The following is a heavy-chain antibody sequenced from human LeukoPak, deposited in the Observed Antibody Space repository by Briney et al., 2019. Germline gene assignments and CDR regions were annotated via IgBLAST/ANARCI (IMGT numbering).Heavy chain of an antibody. CDR1: GFTFSGYS. V-gene: IGHV3-48*01. J-gene: IGHJ4*02. CDR3: ARDLMITFGGLISY. D-gene: IGHD3-16*01. CDR2: ISDRSTTI. Sequence: GGSLRLSCAASGFTFSGYSMNWVRQTPGKGLEWVSYISDRSTTIYYADSVKGRFTISRDNAKNSLYLQMNSLRVEDTAVYYCARDLMITFGGLISYWGQGTLVTVSS.